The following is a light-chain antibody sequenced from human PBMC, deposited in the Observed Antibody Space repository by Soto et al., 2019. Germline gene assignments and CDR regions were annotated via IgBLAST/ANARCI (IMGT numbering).Light chain of an antibody. J-gene: IGKJ4*01. CDR3: QQYGSSPLT. V-gene: IGKV3-20*01. CDR2: GAS. Sequence: EIVMTQSPATLSVSPGERATLSCRASQSVSNNYLAWYQQKPGQAPRLLISGASTRAAGISDRFSGSGSGTDFTLTISRLEPEDFAVYYCQQYGSSPLTFGGGTKVDIK. CDR1: QSVSNNY.